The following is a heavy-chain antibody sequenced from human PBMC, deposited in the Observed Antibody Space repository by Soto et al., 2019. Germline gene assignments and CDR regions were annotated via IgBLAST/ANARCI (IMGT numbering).Heavy chain of an antibody. V-gene: IGHV2-26*01. CDR2: IFSNDEK. CDR3: ARMYYDFWSGYYTLDY. Sequence: QVTLKESGPVLVKPTETLTLTCTVSGFSLSNARMGVSWIRQPPGKALEWLAHIFSNDEKSYSTSLKSRLTISKSTSKSQVVLTMTNMDPVDTATYYCARMYYDFWSGYYTLDYWGQGTLVTVSS. J-gene: IGHJ4*02. CDR1: GFSLSNARMG. D-gene: IGHD3-3*01.